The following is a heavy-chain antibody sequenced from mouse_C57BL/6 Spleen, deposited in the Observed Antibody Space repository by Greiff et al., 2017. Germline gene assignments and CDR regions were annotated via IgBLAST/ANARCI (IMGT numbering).Heavy chain of an antibody. CDR3: TTPDYGSSYWYFDV. V-gene: IGHV14-1*01. D-gene: IGHD1-1*01. CDR1: GFNIKDYY. J-gene: IGHJ1*03. Sequence: VQLKQSGAELVRPGASVKLSCTASGFNIKDYYMHWVKQRPEQGLEWIGRIDPEDGDTEYAPKFQGKATMTADTSSNTAYLQLSSLTSEDTAVYYCTTPDYGSSYWYFDVWGTGTTVTVSS. CDR2: IDPEDGDT.